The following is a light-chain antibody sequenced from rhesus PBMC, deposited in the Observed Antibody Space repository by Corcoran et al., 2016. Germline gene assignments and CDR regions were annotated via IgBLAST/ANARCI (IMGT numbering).Light chain of an antibody. CDR2: KAS. Sequence: DIQMTQSPSSLSASVGDRVTITCRASQGISSWLAWYQQKPGKAPKLLIYKASSLQTGIPSRFSGSGSGTDFTLTISRLQPEDSATYYCQHYYENPLTFGGGTKVEIK. J-gene: IGKJ4*01. CDR3: QHYYENPLT. V-gene: IGKV1-21*01. CDR1: QGISSW.